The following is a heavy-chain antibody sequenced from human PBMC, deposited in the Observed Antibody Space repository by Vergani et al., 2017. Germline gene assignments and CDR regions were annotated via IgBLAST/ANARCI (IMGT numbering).Heavy chain of an antibody. CDR1: GGSISSYY. V-gene: IGHV4-4*09. J-gene: IGHJ5*02. CDR3: ARRGIAAAGDLFDP. Sequence: QVQLQESGPGLVKPSETLSLTCTVSGGSISSYYWSWIRQPPGKGLEWIGYIYTSGSTNYNPSLKSRVTISVDTSKNQFSLKLSSVTAADTAVYYCARRGIAAAGDLFDPWGQGTLVTVSS. CDR2: IYTSGST. D-gene: IGHD6-13*01.